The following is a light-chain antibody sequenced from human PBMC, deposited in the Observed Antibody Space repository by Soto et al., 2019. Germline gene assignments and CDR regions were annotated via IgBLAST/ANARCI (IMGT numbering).Light chain of an antibody. CDR2: KAS. J-gene: IGKJ1*01. Sequence: DLQMTQSPSTLSASVGDRVTITCRASQSISSWLAWYQQKTGKAPKLLIYKASSLESGVPSRFSGSGAGTEFTLTISSLQPDDFATYYCQQERTFGQGTKVDIK. CDR1: QSISSW. CDR3: QQERT. V-gene: IGKV1-5*03.